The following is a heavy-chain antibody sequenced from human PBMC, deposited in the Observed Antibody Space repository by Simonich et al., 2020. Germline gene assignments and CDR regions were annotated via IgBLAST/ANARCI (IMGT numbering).Heavy chain of an antibody. J-gene: IGHJ4*02. Sequence: QVQLVQSGAEVKKPGASVKVSCKASGYTFTSYGISWVRQAPGQGLEWMGWIRAYNGTTNAARKLQGRVTMTTDTSSSTAYMELRSLRSDDTAVYYCARASRGTWWYYYFDYWGQGTLVTVSS. CDR2: IRAYNGTT. CDR1: GYTFTSYG. D-gene: IGHD2-15*01. V-gene: IGHV1-18*01. CDR3: ARASRGTWWYYYFDY.